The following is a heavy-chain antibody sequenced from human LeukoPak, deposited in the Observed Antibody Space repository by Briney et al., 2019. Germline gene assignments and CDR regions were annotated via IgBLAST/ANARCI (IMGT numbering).Heavy chain of an antibody. V-gene: IGHV4-39*07. CDR2: IYYSGST. CDR1: GGSISSSSYY. J-gene: IGHJ4*02. Sequence: SETLSLTCTVSGGSISSSSYYWGWIRQPPGKGLEWIGSIYYSGSTYYNPSLKSPVTISLDTSKNHFSLRLSSVTPADTAVYFCARGPAFDYWGQGTLVTVSS. CDR3: ARGPAFDY.